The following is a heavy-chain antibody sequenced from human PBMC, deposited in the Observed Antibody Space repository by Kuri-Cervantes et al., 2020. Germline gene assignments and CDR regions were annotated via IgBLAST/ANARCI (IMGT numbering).Heavy chain of an antibody. J-gene: IGHJ6*03. CDR2: IRYDGSNT. CDR1: GFTFSSNG. Sequence: GESLKISCAASGFTFSSNGMHWVRQAPGKGLEWVAFIRYDGSNTYYADSVKGRFTISRDISKNTLYLQMNSLRAEDTAVYYCARDRQVDMITFGGVYYYYYYMDVWGKGTTVTVSS. CDR3: ARDRQVDMITFGGVYYYYYYMDV. D-gene: IGHD3-16*01. V-gene: IGHV3-30*02.